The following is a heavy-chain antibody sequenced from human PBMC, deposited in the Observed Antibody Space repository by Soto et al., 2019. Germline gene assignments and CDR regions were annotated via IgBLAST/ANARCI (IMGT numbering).Heavy chain of an antibody. CDR3: AKGRYSYDSSGHDY. CDR2: ISGSGGRT. J-gene: IGHJ4*02. V-gene: IGHV3-23*01. D-gene: IGHD3-22*01. Sequence: EVQLLESGGGLVQPGGSLRLTCAASGFAFRRHAMNWVRQAPGKGLEWVSGISGSGGRTYYADSVKGRFTISRDNSKNTLDLQMNSLRAEDTAVYYCAKGRYSYDSSGHDYWGLGTLVTVSS. CDR1: GFAFRRHA.